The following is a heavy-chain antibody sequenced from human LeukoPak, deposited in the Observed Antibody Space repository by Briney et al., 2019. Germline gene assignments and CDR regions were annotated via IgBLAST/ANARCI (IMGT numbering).Heavy chain of an antibody. CDR2: IYHSGST. CDR3: ARGPYYYDSSGPIPHWPYFDY. CDR1: GGSISSGGYY. V-gene: IGHV4-30-2*01. D-gene: IGHD3-22*01. J-gene: IGHJ4*02. Sequence: SQTLSLTCTVSGGSISSGGYYWSWIRQHPGKGLEWIGYIYHSGSTYYNPSLKSRVTISVDRSKNQFSLKLSSVTAADTAVYYCARGPYYYDSSGPIPHWPYFDYWGQGTLVTVSS.